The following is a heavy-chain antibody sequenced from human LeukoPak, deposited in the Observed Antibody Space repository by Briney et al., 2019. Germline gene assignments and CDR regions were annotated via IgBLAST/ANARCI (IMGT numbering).Heavy chain of an antibody. CDR3: AKDIHPGLDSGASCCFDY. J-gene: IGHJ4*02. CDR2: VSGYNGNT. V-gene: IGHV1-18*01. D-gene: IGHD3-22*01. Sequence: GASVKVSCKPSGYTFSRHGITWVRQAPGQGLEWTGWVSGYNGNTNYAQNVQGRVTMTTDTSTNTAYMELRSLRSDDTAVYYCAKDIHPGLDSGASCCFDYWGQGTPVTVSS. CDR1: GYTFSRHG.